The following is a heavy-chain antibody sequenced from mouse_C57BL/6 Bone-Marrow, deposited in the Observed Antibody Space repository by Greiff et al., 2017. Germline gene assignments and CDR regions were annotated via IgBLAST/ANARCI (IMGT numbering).Heavy chain of an antibody. J-gene: IGHJ2*01. CDR2: IDPSDSYT. V-gene: IGHV1-59*01. D-gene: IGHD6-2*01. Sequence: QVHVKQSGAELVRPGTSVKLSCKASGYTFTSYWMHWVKQRPGQGLEWIGVIDPSDSYTNYNQKFKGKATLTVDTSSSTAYMQLSSLTSEDSAVYCCASLWYWGQGTTLAVSS. CDR1: GYTFTSYW. CDR3: ASLWY.